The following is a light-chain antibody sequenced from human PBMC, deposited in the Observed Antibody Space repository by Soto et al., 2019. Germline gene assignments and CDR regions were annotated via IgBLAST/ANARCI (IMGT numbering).Light chain of an antibody. V-gene: IGLV2-14*01. Sequence: QSALTQPASVSGSPGQSITISCTGTSSDVGDNNYVSWYQQHPGKAPKLMIYDVTHRPSGISNRLSGSKSGNTASLTISGLQAEDEADYYCSSYTSSSTLYVFGTGTKLTVL. J-gene: IGLJ1*01. CDR2: DVT. CDR3: SSYTSSSTLYV. CDR1: SSDVGDNNY.